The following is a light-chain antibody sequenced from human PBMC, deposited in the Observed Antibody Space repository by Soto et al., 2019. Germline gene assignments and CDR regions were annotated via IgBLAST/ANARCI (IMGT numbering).Light chain of an antibody. CDR3: QQFNSFPLT. Sequence: DIQLTQSPSFLSASVGDRVIITCRASQGISSYLAWYQQKPGKAPKLLIYAASTLQSAVPSGFSGSGSGTEFTLAISSLQPEDFATYYCQQFNSFPLTFGGGTKVEIK. J-gene: IGKJ4*01. V-gene: IGKV1-9*01. CDR1: QGISSY. CDR2: AAS.